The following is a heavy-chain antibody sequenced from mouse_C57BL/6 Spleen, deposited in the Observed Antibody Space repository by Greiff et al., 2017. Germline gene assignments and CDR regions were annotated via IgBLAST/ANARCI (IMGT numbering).Heavy chain of an antibody. CDR2: IDPENGGT. J-gene: IGHJ4*01. V-gene: IGHV1-15*01. CDR1: GYKFTDYE. D-gene: IGHD2-4*01. CDR3: TNSLYEYDGAY. Sequence: QVQLQQSGAELVRPGASVTLSCKASGYKFTDYEMHWVKQTPVHGLEWIGAIDPENGGTAYNQKFKGKAILTADKSSSTADMELRSLTSEVSAVYYCTNSLYEYDGAYWGQGTSGTVSS.